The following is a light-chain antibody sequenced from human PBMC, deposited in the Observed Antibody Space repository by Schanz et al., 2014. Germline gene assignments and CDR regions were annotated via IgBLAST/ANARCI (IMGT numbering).Light chain of an antibody. CDR1: QSVSSY. CDR2: DAS. CDR3: QQYGSTTRT. Sequence: EIVLTQSPGTLSLSPGERATLSCRASQSVSSYLAWYQQKPGQTPRLLIYDASNRATGIPARFSGSGSGTDFTLTISSLEPEDFAVYYCQQYGSTTRTFGQGTKVEIK. V-gene: IGKV3-11*01. J-gene: IGKJ1*01.